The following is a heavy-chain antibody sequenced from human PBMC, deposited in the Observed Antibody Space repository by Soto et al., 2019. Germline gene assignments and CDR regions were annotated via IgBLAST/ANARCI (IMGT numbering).Heavy chain of an antibody. V-gene: IGHV4-39*01. Sequence: SETLSLTCTVSGGSISSYYWGWIRQPPGKGLEWIGSIYYSGSTYYNPSLKSRVTISVDTSKNQFSLKLSSVTAADTAVYYCARAKAFPYYYDSSGYLGNDAFDIWGQGTMVTVSS. CDR1: GGSISSYY. CDR3: ARAKAFPYYYDSSGYLGNDAFDI. J-gene: IGHJ3*02. CDR2: IYYSGST. D-gene: IGHD3-22*01.